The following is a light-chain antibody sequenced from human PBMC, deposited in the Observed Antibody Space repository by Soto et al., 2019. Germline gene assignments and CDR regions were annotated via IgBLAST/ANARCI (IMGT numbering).Light chain of an antibody. CDR2: GAS. CDR1: QSVSSN. J-gene: IGKJ1*01. Sequence: EIVMTQSPPTLSVSPGERATLSCRASQSVSSNLAWYQQKPGQAPRLLIYGASTMDTGIPARFSGSGSGTEFTLTISSLQSEDFAVYYCQQYNNWPRTFGQGTKVEIK. CDR3: QQYNNWPRT. V-gene: IGKV3-15*01.